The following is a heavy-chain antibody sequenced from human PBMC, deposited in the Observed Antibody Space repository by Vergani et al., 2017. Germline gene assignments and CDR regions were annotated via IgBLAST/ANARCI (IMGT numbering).Heavy chain of an antibody. Sequence: EVQLLQSGGGVIQPGGSVRLSCAASGFTFSACPMTWVRQAPGKGLEWFSAISARYPSTYYADSVEGRFTISRDNSKNMLYLQMNSLRAEDTAVYYCARLSXDTTPYLQGGYDCWGQGTLVSVSS. V-gene: IGHV3-23*01. J-gene: IGHJ4*02. D-gene: IGHD2-15*01. CDR2: ISARYPST. CDR1: GFTFSACP. CDR3: ARLSXDTTPYLQGGYDC.